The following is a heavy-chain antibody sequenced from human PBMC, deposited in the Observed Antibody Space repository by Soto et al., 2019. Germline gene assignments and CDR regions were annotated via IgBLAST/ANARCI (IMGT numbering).Heavy chain of an antibody. Sequence: GGSLRLSCAASGFTFSGSAMHWVRQASGKGLEWVGRIRSKANSYATAYAVSVKGRFTISRDDSRNTAYLQMNSPKTEDTAVYYCARGVYDFWSGHPKRLDYWGQGTVVTVSS. CDR2: IRSKANSYAT. V-gene: IGHV3-73*01. CDR3: ARGVYDFWSGHPKRLDY. CDR1: GFTFSGSA. D-gene: IGHD3-3*01. J-gene: IGHJ4*02.